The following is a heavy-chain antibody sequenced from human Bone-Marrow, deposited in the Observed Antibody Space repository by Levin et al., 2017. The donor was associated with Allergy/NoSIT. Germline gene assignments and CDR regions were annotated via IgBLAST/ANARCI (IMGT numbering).Heavy chain of an antibody. CDR3: ARNADYSNGSLTPFDV. V-gene: IGHV4-59*08. Sequence: SETLSLTCSVSGGSIGTDYWSWIRQSPGKGLEWIGYIYHSGTTNSNPSLKSRVTISVDTSRNQFSLKMTSMTAADTAVYFCARNADYSNGSLTPFDVWGPGIMVTVSS. D-gene: IGHD4-11*01. J-gene: IGHJ3*01. CDR2: IYHSGTT. CDR1: GGSIGTDY.